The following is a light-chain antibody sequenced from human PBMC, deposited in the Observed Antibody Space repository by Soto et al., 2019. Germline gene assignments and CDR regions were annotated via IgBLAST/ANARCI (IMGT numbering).Light chain of an antibody. Sequence: EIVMTQSPATLSWSPGERGSVSWRARQRVSLDLAWYPTTPAPAPRLLIYGASTRATGIPVRFSGSASVTELTPTISSLQSEAFTVYYCQKRRSWPPTITFSQGTRLEIK. V-gene: IGKV3-15*01. J-gene: IGKJ5*01. CDR1: QRVSLD. CDR2: GAS. CDR3: QKRRSWPPTIT.